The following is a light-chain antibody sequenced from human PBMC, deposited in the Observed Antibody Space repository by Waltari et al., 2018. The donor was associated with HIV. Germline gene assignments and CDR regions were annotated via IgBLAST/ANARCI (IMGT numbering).Light chain of an antibody. V-gene: IGKV1-5*03. CDR3: QQYNRYSWT. CDR1: QSINSW. Sequence: DIQLTQSPSTLSASVGDRVPITCRASQSINSWLAWYQQKQGAAPKLLIYKASNLESGVPSRFSGSGFGTEFTLTISSLQPDDFATYYCQQYNRYSWTFGQGTKVDIK. J-gene: IGKJ1*01. CDR2: KAS.